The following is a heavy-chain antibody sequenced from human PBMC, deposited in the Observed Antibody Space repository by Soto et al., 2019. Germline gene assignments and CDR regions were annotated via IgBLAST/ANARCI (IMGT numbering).Heavy chain of an antibody. CDR3: AGQDDSGYYFNY. J-gene: IGHJ4*02. Sequence: SETLSLTCTVSGGSISSGDYYWSWIRQPPGKGLEWIGYIYYSGSTYYNPSLKSRVTISVDTSRSQFFLNLSSVTAADTAVYFCAGQDDSGYYFNYWGQGALVTVSS. CDR1: GGSISSGDYY. CDR2: IYYSGST. V-gene: IGHV4-30-4*01. D-gene: IGHD5-12*01.